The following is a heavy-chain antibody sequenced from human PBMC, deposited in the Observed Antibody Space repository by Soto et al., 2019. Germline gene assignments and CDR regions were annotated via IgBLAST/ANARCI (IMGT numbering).Heavy chain of an antibody. CDR2: IYYSGST. J-gene: IGHJ5*02. Sequence: PSETLSLTCTVSGGSISSYYWSWIRQPPGKGLEWIGYIYYSGSTNYNPSLKSRVTISVDTSKNQFSLKLSSVTAADTAVYYCARVGDVAYYDFWSGESNWFDPWGQGTLVTVSS. CDR1: GGSISSYY. V-gene: IGHV4-59*01. CDR3: ARVGDVAYYDFWSGESNWFDP. D-gene: IGHD3-3*01.